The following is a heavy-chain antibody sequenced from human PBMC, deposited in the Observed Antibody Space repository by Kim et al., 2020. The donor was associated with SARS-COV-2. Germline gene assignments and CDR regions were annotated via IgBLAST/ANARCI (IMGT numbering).Heavy chain of an antibody. CDR2: IRSKANSDAT. V-gene: IGHV3-73*01. Sequence: GGSLRLSCAGSGFTLSGSVMHWVRQASGKGLEWVGRIRSKANSDATTYAASVEGRFTISRDDSNNTAYLQMNSLKIEDTAVYYCTRGYSFYDVSWFDPWGQGTLVTVSS. CDR1: GFTLSGSV. J-gene: IGHJ5*02. D-gene: IGHD5-12*01. CDR3: TRGYSFYDVSWFDP.